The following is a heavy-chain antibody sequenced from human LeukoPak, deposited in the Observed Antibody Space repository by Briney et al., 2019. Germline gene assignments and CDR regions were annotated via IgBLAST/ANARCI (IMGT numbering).Heavy chain of an antibody. J-gene: IGHJ5*02. V-gene: IGHV1-18*01. D-gene: IGHD6-25*01. CDR1: GYTFTSYD. CDR2: ISAYNGNT. CDR3: ARASSGRFDP. Sequence: EASVKVSCKAFGYTFTSYDISWVRQAPGQGLEWMGWISAYNGNTNYAQKLQGRVTMTTDTSTSTAYMELRSLRSDDTAVYYCARASSGRFDPWGQGTLVTVSS.